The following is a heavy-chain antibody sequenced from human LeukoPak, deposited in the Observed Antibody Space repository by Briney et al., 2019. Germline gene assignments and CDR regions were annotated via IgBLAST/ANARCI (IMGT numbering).Heavy chain of an antibody. D-gene: IGHD1-7*01. CDR1: GGSISSGSYY. CDR2: IYTTGST. J-gene: IGHJ1*01. CDR3: AGDPGTNGPAEYFQL. V-gene: IGHV4-61*02. Sequence: SETLSLTCTVSGGSISSGSYYWSWIRQPAGEGLEWIGRIYTTGSTNYSPSLKSRVTISVDTSKNQFSLKLSSVTATDTAVYYCAGDPGTNGPAEYFQLWGQGTLITVSS.